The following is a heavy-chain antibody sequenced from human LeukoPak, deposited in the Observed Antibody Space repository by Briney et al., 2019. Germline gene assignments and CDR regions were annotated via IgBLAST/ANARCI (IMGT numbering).Heavy chain of an antibody. D-gene: IGHD5/OR15-5a*01. CDR3: ARDLDPFHSVDDESYYYYGMDV. Sequence: SETLSLTCTVSGGSISSGGYYWSWIRQHPGKGLEWIGYIYYSGSTYYNPSLKSRVTISVDTSKNQFSLKLSSVTAADTAVYYCARDLDPFHSVDDESYYYYGMDVWGQGTTVTVSS. CDR2: IYYSGST. CDR1: GGSISSGGYY. J-gene: IGHJ6*02. V-gene: IGHV4-31*03.